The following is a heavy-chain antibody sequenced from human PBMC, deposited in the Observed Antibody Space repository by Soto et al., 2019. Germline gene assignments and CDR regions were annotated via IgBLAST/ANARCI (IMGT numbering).Heavy chain of an antibody. CDR1: GYTFTSYD. V-gene: IGHV1-8*01. Sequence: ASVKVSCKTSGYTFTSYDIYWVRQATGQGLEWMGWMNPSTGKSRYAQKFQDRVTMTSDTSISTAHMELSSLRYEDTAVYYCARRAETNGWNGFGADKYYFDFWGQGTLVTVSS. CDR3: ARRAETNGWNGFGADKYYFDF. J-gene: IGHJ4*02. D-gene: IGHD1-1*01. CDR2: MNPSTGKS.